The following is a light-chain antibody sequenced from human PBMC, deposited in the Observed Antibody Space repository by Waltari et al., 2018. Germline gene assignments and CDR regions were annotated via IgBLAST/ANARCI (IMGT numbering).Light chain of an antibody. V-gene: IGKV3-20*01. Sequence: EIVLTQSPGTLSLSPGERATLSCRASQSVSSSYLAWYQQKAGQAPRLLIYGASSRATGIPDRFSGSGSGTDFTLTISRLEPEDFAVYFCHQYGTSSYTFGQGTRLEIK. CDR1: QSVSSSY. J-gene: IGKJ2*01. CDR2: GAS. CDR3: HQYGTSSYT.